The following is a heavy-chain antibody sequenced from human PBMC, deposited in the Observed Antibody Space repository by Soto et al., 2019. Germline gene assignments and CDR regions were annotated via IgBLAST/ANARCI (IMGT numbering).Heavy chain of an antibody. CDR3: ARQRTSVVTQAYFDS. CDR2: IFHGGST. Sequence: SETLSLTCAVYDESFNGYYWSWIRQPPGKGLEWIGEIFHGGSTDYNPSLKSRVSMSVDTSKNQFSLKLRSVTAADTALYYCARQRTSVVTQAYFDSWGQGSLVTVSS. D-gene: IGHD2-21*02. V-gene: IGHV4-34*12. J-gene: IGHJ4*02. CDR1: DESFNGYY.